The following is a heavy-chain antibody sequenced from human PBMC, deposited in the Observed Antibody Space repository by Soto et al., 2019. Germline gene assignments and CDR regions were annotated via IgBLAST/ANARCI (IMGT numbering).Heavy chain of an antibody. Sequence: GESLKISCKGSGYSFTTYWIGWVRQRPGKGLEWMGIIYPGDSDTRYIPSFQGQVTISADKSISTAYLQRSSLKASDTAMYYCASPSSSSQYFYYGRDVWGQGTTVTVSS. D-gene: IGHD6-6*01. V-gene: IGHV5-51*01. J-gene: IGHJ6*02. CDR2: IYPGDSDT. CDR3: ASPSSSSQYFYYGRDV. CDR1: GYSFTTYW.